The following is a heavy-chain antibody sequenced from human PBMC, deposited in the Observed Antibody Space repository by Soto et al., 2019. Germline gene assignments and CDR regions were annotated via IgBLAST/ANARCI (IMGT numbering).Heavy chain of an antibody. CDR3: ARPEVNLHFWSGYYGGAFDI. CDR2: ISYDGSNK. Sequence: QVQLVESGGGVVQPGRSLRLSCAASGFTFSSYAMHWVRQAPGKGLEWVAVISYDGSNKYYADSVKGRFTISRDNSKNTLYLQMNSLRAEDTAVYYCARPEVNLHFWSGYYGGAFDIWGQGTMVTVSS. J-gene: IGHJ3*02. V-gene: IGHV3-30-3*01. CDR1: GFTFSSYA. D-gene: IGHD3-3*02.